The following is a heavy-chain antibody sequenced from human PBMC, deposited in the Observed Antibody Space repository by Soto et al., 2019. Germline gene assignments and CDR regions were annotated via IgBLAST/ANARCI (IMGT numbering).Heavy chain of an antibody. V-gene: IGHV4-59*11. Sequence: SYTLSLTSTVTCASSRKHYWSWIRQPPGKGLEWIGYIYYSGSTNYNPSLKSRVTISVDTSKNQFSLKLSSVTAADTAVYYCARVWGGAFDIWGQGTMVT. D-gene: IGHD3-10*01. CDR3: ARVWGGAFDI. CDR1: CASSRKHY. CDR2: IYYSGST. J-gene: IGHJ3*02.